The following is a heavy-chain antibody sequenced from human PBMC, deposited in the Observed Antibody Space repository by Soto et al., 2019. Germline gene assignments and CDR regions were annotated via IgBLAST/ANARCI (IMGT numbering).Heavy chain of an antibody. CDR3: AKAWDY. V-gene: IGHV4-30-4*01. CDR2: ISNSGNT. J-gene: IGHJ4*02. Sequence: QVQLQESGPGLVKPSQTLSLTCTVSGGSISSGDYYWSWIRQPPGKGLEWIGFISNSGNTYYNPSLKSRITISADTSKTQFSLKLNSVSAADTAGYYCAKAWDYWGQGTLVTVSS. CDR1: GGSISSGDYY.